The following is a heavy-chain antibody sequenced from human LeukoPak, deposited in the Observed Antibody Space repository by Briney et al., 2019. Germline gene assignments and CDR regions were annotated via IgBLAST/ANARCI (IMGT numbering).Heavy chain of an antibody. D-gene: IGHD1-26*01. V-gene: IGHV3-48*03. CDR2: ISSSGSNI. Sequence: GGSLRLSCAASGFTFASYEMNWVRQAPGKGLEWISYISSSGSNIYYADSVKGRFTISRDNSKNMLYLQMNSLRAEDTAVYYCAKDSQWGKVGTKGGYFDYWGQGTLVTVSS. CDR1: GFTFASYE. J-gene: IGHJ4*02. CDR3: AKDSQWGKVGTKGGYFDY.